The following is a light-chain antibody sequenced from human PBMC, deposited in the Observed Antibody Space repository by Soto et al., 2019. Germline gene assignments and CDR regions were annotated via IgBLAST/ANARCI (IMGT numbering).Light chain of an antibody. Sequence: QSVLTQPASVSGSPGQSITISCTGTSSDVGSYNLVSWYQQYPGKAPKLMIYEGSKRPSGVSNRFSGSKSGNTASLTISGLQAEDEADYYCCSYVGVTVLFGGGTKLTVL. J-gene: IGLJ3*02. V-gene: IGLV2-23*01. CDR2: EGS. CDR1: SSDVGSYNL. CDR3: CSYVGVTVL.